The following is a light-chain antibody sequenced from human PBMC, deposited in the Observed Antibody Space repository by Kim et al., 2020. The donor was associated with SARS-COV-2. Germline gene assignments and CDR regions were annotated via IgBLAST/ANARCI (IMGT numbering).Light chain of an antibody. CDR1: KLGDKY. V-gene: IGLV3-1*01. J-gene: IGLJ3*02. CDR2: QDS. Sequence: VSPGQTASITCSGDKLGDKYACWYQQKPGQSPVLVIYQDSKRPSGIHERFSGSNSGNTATLTISGTQAMDEADYYCQAWDSSSWVFGGGTQLTVL. CDR3: QAWDSSSWV.